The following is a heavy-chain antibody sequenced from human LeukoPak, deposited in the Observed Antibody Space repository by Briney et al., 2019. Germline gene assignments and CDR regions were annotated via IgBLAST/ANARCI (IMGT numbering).Heavy chain of an antibody. Sequence: SVMLHCKSSRYTFTSYYMRWARHSPGQGLEWMGLINPSGGSTSYAQKFHGRVTMTRDMSTSTVYMELSSLRSEDTAVYYCARDSYSGSYYIDNWFDPWGQGTLVTVSS. D-gene: IGHD1-26*01. CDR2: INPSGGST. CDR1: RYTFTSYY. CDR3: ARDSYSGSYYIDNWFDP. V-gene: IGHV1-46*01. J-gene: IGHJ5*02.